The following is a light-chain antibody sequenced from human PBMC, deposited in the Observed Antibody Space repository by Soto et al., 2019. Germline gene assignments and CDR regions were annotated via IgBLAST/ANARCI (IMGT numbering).Light chain of an antibody. V-gene: IGKV3-11*01. CDR3: QQRSNWSLT. CDR2: DAS. CDR1: QSVSSY. Sequence: EIVLTQSPATLSLSPGERVTLSCRASQSVSSYLAWYQQKPGQAPRLLIYDASNRATGIPARFSGSGSGTDFTLTISSLESEDFAVYYCQQRSNWSLTFGGGTKVEIK. J-gene: IGKJ4*01.